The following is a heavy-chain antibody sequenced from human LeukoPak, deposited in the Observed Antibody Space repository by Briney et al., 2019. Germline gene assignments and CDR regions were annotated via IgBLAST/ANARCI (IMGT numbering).Heavy chain of an antibody. CDR1: GFTLSDSW. Sequence: GGSLRLSCAASGFTLSDSWMTWVRQAPGKGLEWVASINQNGGEKEYVDSVKGRFTISRDNAKNSLFLQMNRLRAEDTAVYYCARGIGWFEYWGQGTLVTVSP. CDR2: INQNGGEK. CDR3: ARGIGWFEY. J-gene: IGHJ5*01. V-gene: IGHV3-7*05. D-gene: IGHD2-15*01.